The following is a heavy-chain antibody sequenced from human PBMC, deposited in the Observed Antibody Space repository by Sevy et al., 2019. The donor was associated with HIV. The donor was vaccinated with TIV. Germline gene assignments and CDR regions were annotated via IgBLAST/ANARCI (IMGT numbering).Heavy chain of an antibody. J-gene: IGHJ4*02. V-gene: IGHV3-74*01. CDR1: GLTFSTYS. D-gene: IGHD6-13*01. Sequence: GGSLRLSCAASGLTFSTYSMNWVRQAPGKGLVWVSRINSDGSGTTYAGSVKGRFTISRDNAKNTLYLQMNSLRVEDTAVYYCARVNIPAAEWGQGALVTVSS. CDR2: INSDGSGT. CDR3: ARVNIPAAE.